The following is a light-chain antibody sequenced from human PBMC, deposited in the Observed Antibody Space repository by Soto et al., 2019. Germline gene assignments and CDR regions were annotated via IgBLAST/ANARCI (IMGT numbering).Light chain of an antibody. CDR2: DAS. J-gene: IGKJ4*01. V-gene: IGKV3-15*01. CDR3: QQYNNWPPLT. Sequence: EIVMTQSPATLSVSPGDRATLSCRASQSVSSSLAWYQQIPGQAPKLLLYDASTRATGIPARFGGSGSGTEFTLTISSRQSEDFAVYYCQQYNNWPPLTFGGGTKVALK. CDR1: QSVSSS.